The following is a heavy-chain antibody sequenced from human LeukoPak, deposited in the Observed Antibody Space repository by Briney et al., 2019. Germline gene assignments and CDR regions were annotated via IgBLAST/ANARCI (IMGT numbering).Heavy chain of an antibody. CDR2: IYYSGST. CDR1: GGSISSSSYY. V-gene: IGHV4-39*01. Sequence: PSETLSLTCTVSGGSISSSSYYWGWIRQPPGKGLEWIGSIYYSGSTYYNPSLKSRVTISVDTSKNQFSLKLSSVTAADTAVYYCARRKITMVRGVINGAFDIWGQGTMVTVSS. CDR3: ARRKITMVRGVINGAFDI. J-gene: IGHJ3*02. D-gene: IGHD3-10*01.